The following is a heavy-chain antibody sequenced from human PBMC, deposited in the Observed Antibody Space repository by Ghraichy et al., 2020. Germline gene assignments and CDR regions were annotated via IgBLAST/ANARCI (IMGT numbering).Heavy chain of an antibody. J-gene: IGHJ4*02. D-gene: IGHD5-18*01. V-gene: IGHV4-39*01. CDR2: IYYSGST. CDR3: ARHLQEHNSYGVDY. Sequence: SETLSLTCTVSGGSISSSSYYWGWIRQPPGKGLEWIGSIYYSGSTYYNPSLKSRVTISVDTSKNQFSLKLSSVTAADTAVYYCARHLQEHNSYGVDYWGQGTLVTVSS. CDR1: GGSISSSSYY.